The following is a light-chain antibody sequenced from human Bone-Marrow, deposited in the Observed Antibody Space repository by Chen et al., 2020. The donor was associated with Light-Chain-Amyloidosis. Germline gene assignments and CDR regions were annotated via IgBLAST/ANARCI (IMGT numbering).Light chain of an antibody. CDR1: SSNIGAGYA. CDR2: RNH. Sequence: QSVLTQPPSVSGAPGQRVTISCTGSSSNIGAGYAVHWYQQVPGTAPKLLIFRNHNRPAGFPDRFSGTKSGNSAYLAIAGLRAGDEADYDCQSYDSGLDDSFVGGGTKLSVL. J-gene: IGLJ2*01. V-gene: IGLV1-40*01. CDR3: QSYDSGLDDSF.